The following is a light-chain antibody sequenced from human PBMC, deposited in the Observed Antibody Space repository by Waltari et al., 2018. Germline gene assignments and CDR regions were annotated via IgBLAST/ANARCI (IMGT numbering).Light chain of an antibody. CDR2: GAI. Sequence: DIQMTQSPSPLSASVGDRVTTTCRASQSISGYLNWYQQKPGKAPKVLIFGAISLQSGVPPRFRGSGSGTDFTLTISSLQPEDSATYYCQQTYSTPLTFGPGTKVEIK. CDR3: QQTYSTPLT. V-gene: IGKV1-39*01. J-gene: IGKJ3*01. CDR1: QSISGY.